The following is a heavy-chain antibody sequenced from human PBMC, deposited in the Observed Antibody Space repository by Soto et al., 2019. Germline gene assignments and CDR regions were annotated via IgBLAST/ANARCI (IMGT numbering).Heavy chain of an antibody. V-gene: IGHV4-39*01. CDR3: ARTTGRHLDF. J-gene: IGHJ4*02. D-gene: IGHD4-4*01. CDR2: IDYSGTA. CDR1: CGSISVSNVF. Sequence: SETLSLTCTVSCGSISVSNVFWGRVRPPPGKGLEWIENIDYSGTAYFNPSLGTRVTFPVDTSKKQFSLTLYSVTAADTAVYYCARTTGRHLDFWGQG.